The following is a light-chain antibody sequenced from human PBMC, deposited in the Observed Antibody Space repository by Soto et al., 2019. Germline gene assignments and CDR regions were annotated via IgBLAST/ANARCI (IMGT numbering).Light chain of an antibody. CDR1: QSVNSNY. V-gene: IGKV3-20*01. J-gene: IGKJ1*01. Sequence: EIVLTQSPGTLSLSPGERATLSCRASQSVNSNYLDWYQQKPGQGPRLLMYGASSMATGIPDRFSRSGSGTDFTLTISRLEPEDFAVYYCQKYDNSPRTFGQGTKVETK. CDR3: QKYDNSPRT. CDR2: GAS.